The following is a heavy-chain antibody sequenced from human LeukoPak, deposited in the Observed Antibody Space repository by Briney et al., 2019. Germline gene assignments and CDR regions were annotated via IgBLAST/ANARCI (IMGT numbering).Heavy chain of an antibody. Sequence: PSETLSLTCAVPVGSISSGNWWTWVRQSPGKGLEWIGEIYHNGPHNYNPSLKSRVTISADTFKNHFSLQLTSVTAADTAVYYCATAPILRGEGGEHYKYGMDVWGQGTTVIVSS. V-gene: IGHV4-4*02. CDR2: IYHNGPH. D-gene: IGHD2-2*02. J-gene: IGHJ6*02. CDR3: ATAPILRGEGGEHYKYGMDV. CDR1: VGSISSGNW.